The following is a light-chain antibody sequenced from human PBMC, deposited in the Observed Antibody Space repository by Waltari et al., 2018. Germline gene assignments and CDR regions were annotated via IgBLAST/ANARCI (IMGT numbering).Light chain of an antibody. CDR3: QHYNNWPPLFT. V-gene: IGKV3-15*01. CDR2: GAS. Sequence: EIVMTQSPATLSVSPGERATLSCRASQSVSNNLAWYQQKPGQAPRLLIYGASNRATGIPARFSGSGSVTEFTLTISSLQSEDFAVYYCQHYNNWPPLFTFGPGTKVDIK. J-gene: IGKJ3*01. CDR1: QSVSNN.